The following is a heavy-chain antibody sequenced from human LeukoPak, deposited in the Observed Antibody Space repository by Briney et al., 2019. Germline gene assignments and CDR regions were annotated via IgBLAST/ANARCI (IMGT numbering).Heavy chain of an antibody. V-gene: IGHV3-23*01. CDR2: ISGSASLT. CDR3: ARKRIAAAGKNDFDY. J-gene: IGHJ4*02. CDR1: GFTFSSYA. D-gene: IGHD6-13*01. Sequence: GGSLRLSCAASGFTFSSYAVSWVRQAPGKGLEWVSLISGSASLTYYADSVKGRFTISRDNSKNTVYLQMNSLRVEDTAVYHCARKRIAAAGKNDFDYWGQGTLVTVSS.